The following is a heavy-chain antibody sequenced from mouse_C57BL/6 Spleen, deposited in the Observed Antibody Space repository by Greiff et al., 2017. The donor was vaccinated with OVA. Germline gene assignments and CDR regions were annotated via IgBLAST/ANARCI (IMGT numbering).Heavy chain of an antibody. D-gene: IGHD2-4*01. CDR1: GYSFTDYN. V-gene: IGHV1-39*01. CDR2: INPNYGTT. CDR3: APWGPHYDYDGAWFAY. J-gene: IGHJ3*01. Sequence: EVKLMESGPELVKPGASVKISCKASGYSFTDYNMNWVKQSNGKSLEWIGVINPNYGTTNYNQKFKGKATLTVDQSSSTAYMQLNSLTSEDSAVYYCAPWGPHYDYDGAWFAYWGQGTLVTVSA.